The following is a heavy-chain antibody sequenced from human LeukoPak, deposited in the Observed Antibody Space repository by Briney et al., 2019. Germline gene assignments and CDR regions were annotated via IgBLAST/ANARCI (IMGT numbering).Heavy chain of an antibody. D-gene: IGHD3-22*01. V-gene: IGHV3-48*04. CDR2: ISSSSSTI. CDR1: GFTFSSYS. J-gene: IGHJ6*02. CDR3: ARDAVYDSSGYYYYYYGMDV. Sequence: GGSLRLSCAASGFTFSSYSMNWVRQAPGKGLEWVSYISSSSSTIYYADSVKGRFTISRDNAKNSLYLQMNSLRAEDTAVYYCARDAVYDSSGYYYYYYGMDVWGQGTTVTVSS.